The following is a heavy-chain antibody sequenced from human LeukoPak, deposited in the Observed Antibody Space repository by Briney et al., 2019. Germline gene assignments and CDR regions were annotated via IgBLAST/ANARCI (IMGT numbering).Heavy chain of an antibody. CDR2: IYHSGST. V-gene: IGHV4-30-2*01. J-gene: IGHJ3*02. CDR1: GGSISSGGYS. D-gene: IGHD3-10*01. CDR3: ARVLLEAFDI. Sequence: SQTLSLTCAVSGGSISSGGYSWSWIRQPPGKGLEWIGYIYHSGSTYYNPSLKRRVTISVHRSKNQLSLKLSSVTAADTAVYYCARVLLEAFDIWGQGTMVTVSS.